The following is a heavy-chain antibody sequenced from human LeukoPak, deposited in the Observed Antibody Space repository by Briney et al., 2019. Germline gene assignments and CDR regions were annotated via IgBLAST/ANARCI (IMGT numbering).Heavy chain of an antibody. D-gene: IGHD3-3*01. CDR2: FDPEDGET. V-gene: IGHV1-24*01. J-gene: IGHJ5*02. CDR1: GYTLTELS. CDR3: ALRVDDFWSGDTRMGYNWFDP. Sequence: ASMKVSCKVSGYTLTELSMHWVRQAPGKGLEWMGGFDPEDGETIYAQKFQGRVTMTEDTSTDTAYMELSSLRSEDTAVYYCALRVDDFWSGDTRMGYNWFDPWGQGTLVTVSS.